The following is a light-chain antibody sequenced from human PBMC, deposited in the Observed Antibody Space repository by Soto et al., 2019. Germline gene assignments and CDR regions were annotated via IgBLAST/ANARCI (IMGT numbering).Light chain of an antibody. CDR3: QSYDSSLSGYA. Sequence: QSALTQPPSASGSPGQSVTISCTGTSSDVGDYDYVSWYQQHPGKAPKLMIYEVSKRPSGVPDRFSGSKSGNTASLTVSGLQTEDEADYYCQSYDSSLSGYAFGTGTKLTVL. CDR1: SSDVGDYDY. CDR2: EVS. V-gene: IGLV2-8*01. J-gene: IGLJ1*01.